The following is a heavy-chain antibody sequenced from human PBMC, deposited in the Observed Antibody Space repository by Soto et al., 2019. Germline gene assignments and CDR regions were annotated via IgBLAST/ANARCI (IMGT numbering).Heavy chain of an antibody. Sequence: GGSLRLSCAASGFPFSSHAMHWVRQAPGKGLEWVAVISYDGNSQFYTDSVKGRFTISRDNSKNTLYLQMNSLRVEDSAVYFCASELQGLRVGDYWGQGSLVTVSS. CDR3: ASELQGLRVGDY. CDR1: GFPFSSHA. J-gene: IGHJ4*02. CDR2: ISYDGNSQ. V-gene: IGHV3-30-3*01. D-gene: IGHD4-4*01.